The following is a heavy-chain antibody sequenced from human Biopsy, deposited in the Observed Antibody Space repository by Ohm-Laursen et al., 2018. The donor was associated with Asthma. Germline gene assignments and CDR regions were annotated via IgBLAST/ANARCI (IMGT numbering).Heavy chain of an antibody. CDR2: INPVFGTT. V-gene: IGHV1-69*01. Sequence: GSSVNVSCKSLGGTFNTYVIGWVRQAPGQGLEWMGGINPVFGTTTYPQKFQDRVTITADDSTSTVYMELSSLRSEDTAVYYCARKAGSCISRTCYSLDFWGQGTLVTVSS. D-gene: IGHD2-2*01. J-gene: IGHJ4*02. CDR1: GGTFNTYV. CDR3: ARKAGSCISRTCYSLDF.